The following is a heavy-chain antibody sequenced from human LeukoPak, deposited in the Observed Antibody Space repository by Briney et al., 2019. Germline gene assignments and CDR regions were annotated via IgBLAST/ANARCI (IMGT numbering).Heavy chain of an antibody. CDR2: IKQDGSEN. V-gene: IGHV3-7*04. Sequence: GGSLRLSCAASGFIFSNYWMNWVRQAPGKGLEWVANIKQDGSENYFVDSVKGRFTISRDNAKNSLYLQMNSLRAEDTAVYYCARDPGSNSIWPEYFHHWGQGTLVTVSS. D-gene: IGHD2-21*01. J-gene: IGHJ1*01. CDR1: GFIFSNYW. CDR3: ARDPGSNSIWPEYFHH.